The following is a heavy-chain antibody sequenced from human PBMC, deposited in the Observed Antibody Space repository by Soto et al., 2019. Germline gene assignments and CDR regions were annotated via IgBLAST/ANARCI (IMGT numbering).Heavy chain of an antibody. D-gene: IGHD4-17*01. Sequence: SETLSLTCTVSGGSISSGDYYWSWIRQPPGKGLEWIGYIYYSGSTYYNPSLKSRVTISVDTSKNQFSLKLSSVTAADTAVYYCARKTADYGHFDYWGQGTLVTVSS. J-gene: IGHJ4*02. CDR1: GGSISSGDYY. V-gene: IGHV4-30-4*01. CDR3: ARKTADYGHFDY. CDR2: IYYSGST.